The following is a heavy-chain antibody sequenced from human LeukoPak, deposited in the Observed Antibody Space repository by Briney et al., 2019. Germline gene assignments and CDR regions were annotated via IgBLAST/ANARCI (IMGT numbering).Heavy chain of an antibody. CDR2: IYYSGST. CDR1: GGSISSYY. V-gene: IGHV4-59*01. D-gene: IGHD6-6*01. CDR3: ARSEYSSSLDY. J-gene: IGHJ4*02. Sequence: PSETLSLTCTVSGGSISSYYWSWIRQPPGKGLEWIGYIYYSGSTNYNPSLKSRVTISVDTSKNQFSLKLSSVTAADTAVYYCARSEYSSSLDYWGQGTLVTVSS.